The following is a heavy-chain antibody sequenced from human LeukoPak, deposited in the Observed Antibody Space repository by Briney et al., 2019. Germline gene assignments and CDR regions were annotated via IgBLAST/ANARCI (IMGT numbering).Heavy chain of an antibody. D-gene: IGHD6-13*01. V-gene: IGHV3-53*01. CDR2: IYSGGST. J-gene: IGHJ3*02. CDR3: AREGSSWYNNYDAFDI. Sequence: PGGSLRLSCAASGFTVSTNYMSWVRQAPGKGLEWVSVIYSGGSTYYADSVKGRFTISRDNSKNTLYLQMNSLRAEDTAVYYCAREGSSWYNNYDAFDIWGQGTMVTVSS. CDR1: GFTVSTNY.